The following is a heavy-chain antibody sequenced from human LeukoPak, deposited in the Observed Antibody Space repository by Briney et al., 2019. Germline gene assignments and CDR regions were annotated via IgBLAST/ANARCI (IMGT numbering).Heavy chain of an antibody. CDR3: ARGNYDILTGYYHDLDY. J-gene: IGHJ4*02. Sequence: PGRSLRLSCAASGFTFSSYGMHWVRQAPGKGLEWVAVIWYDGSNKYYADSVKGRFTISRDNSKNTLYLQMNNLRAEDTAVYYCARGNYDILTGYYHDLDYWGQGTLVTVSS. CDR2: IWYDGSNK. D-gene: IGHD3-9*01. CDR1: GFTFSSYG. V-gene: IGHV3-33*01.